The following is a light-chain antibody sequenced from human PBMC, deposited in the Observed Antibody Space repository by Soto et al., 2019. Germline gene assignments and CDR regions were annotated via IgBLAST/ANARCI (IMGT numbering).Light chain of an antibody. CDR2: AAS. V-gene: IGKV1-12*01. J-gene: IGKJ4*01. CDR3: QQGASFPRT. CDR1: QAVSTW. Sequence: IQMTQSPSSVSASVGETVTITCRASQAVSTWLAWYQQKPGGAPKLLIYAASTLQSGVPSRFSGSGSGTDFTLNIRSLQPEDFATYYCQQGASFPRTFGGGTKVDIK.